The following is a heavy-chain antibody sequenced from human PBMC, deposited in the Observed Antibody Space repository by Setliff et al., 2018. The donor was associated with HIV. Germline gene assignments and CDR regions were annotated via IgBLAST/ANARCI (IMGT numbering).Heavy chain of an antibody. CDR1: GYTFTNYA. CDR2: IDTNTGNP. V-gene: IGHV7-4-1*02. D-gene: IGHD4-17*01. CDR3: ARLSPYGDYLLFQY. Sequence: GASVKVSCKASGYTFTNYAMNWLRQAPGQGLEWMGWIDTNTGNPTYAQGFTGRFVFSLATSVSTAFLQISTLKAEDTAVYYCARLSPYGDYLLFQYWGQGTQVTVSS. J-gene: IGHJ4*02.